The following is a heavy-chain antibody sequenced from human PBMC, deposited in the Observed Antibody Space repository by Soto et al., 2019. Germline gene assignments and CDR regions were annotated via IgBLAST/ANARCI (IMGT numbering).Heavy chain of an antibody. V-gene: IGHV1-69*06. D-gene: IGHD1-26*01. J-gene: IGHJ4*02. CDR1: GGTFSTHA. Sequence: QVQLVQSGAEVKKPGSSVKVSCKASGGTFSTHAISWVRQAPGQGLEWMGGIIPIFGTTNYAQKFQGRVTITADKSTSTAYREVRSLRSEDSAVYYCARGWETVGTTTPFAYWGQGTLVTVSS. CDR2: IIPIFGTT. CDR3: ARGWETVGTTTPFAY.